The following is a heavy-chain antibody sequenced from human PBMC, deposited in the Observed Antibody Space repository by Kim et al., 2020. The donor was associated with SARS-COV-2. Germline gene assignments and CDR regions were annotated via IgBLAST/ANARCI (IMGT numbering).Heavy chain of an antibody. CDR2: ISWNSGSI. V-gene: IGHV3-9*01. CDR3: AKGDSGWRGYYYGMDV. Sequence: GGSLRLSCAASGFTFDDYAMHWVRQAPGKGLEWVSGISWNSGSIGYADSVKGRITISRDNAKNSLYLQMNSLRAEDTALYYCAKGDSGWRGYYYGMDV. J-gene: IGHJ6*01. CDR1: GFTFDDYA. D-gene: IGHD6-19*01.